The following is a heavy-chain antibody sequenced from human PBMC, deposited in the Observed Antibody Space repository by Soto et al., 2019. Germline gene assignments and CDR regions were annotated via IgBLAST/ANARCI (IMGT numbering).Heavy chain of an antibody. CDR2: INAGNGNT. CDR3: ARVRSSGWYPNWFDP. CDR1: GYTFTSYA. D-gene: IGHD6-19*01. J-gene: IGHJ5*02. V-gene: IGHV1-3*01. Sequence: ASVKVSCKASGYTFTSYAMHWVRQAPGQRLEWMGRINAGNGNTKYSQKFQGRVTITRDTSASTAYMELSSLRSEDTAVYYCARVRSSGWYPNWFDPWGQGTLVTVSS.